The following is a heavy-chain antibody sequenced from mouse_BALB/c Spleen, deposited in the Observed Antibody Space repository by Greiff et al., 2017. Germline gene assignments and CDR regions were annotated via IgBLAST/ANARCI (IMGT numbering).Heavy chain of an antibody. Sequence: VHVMQSGAELVRPGALVKLSCKASGFYIKDYYMHWVKQRPEQGLEWIGWIDPENGNTIYDPKFQGKASITADTSSITAYLQLSSLTSEDTAVYYCARHYGSSRYAMDYWGQGTSVTVSA. CDR3: ARHYGSSRYAMDY. V-gene: IGHV14-1*02. J-gene: IGHJ4*01. CDR1: GFYIKDYY. D-gene: IGHD1-1*01. CDR2: IDPENGNT.